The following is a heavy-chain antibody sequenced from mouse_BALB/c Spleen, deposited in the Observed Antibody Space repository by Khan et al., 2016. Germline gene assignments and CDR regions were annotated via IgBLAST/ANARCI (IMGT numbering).Heavy chain of an antibody. J-gene: IGHJ4*01. D-gene: IGHD4-1*01. Sequence: VQLQEPGPGLVKPSQSLSLTCTVTAYSITSDYAWNWIRQFPGNRLEWMGYISYSGSTSYNPSPKSRISITRDTSTHQFSLQLNSVTSEDPATSDSARSDWGDRVARDYRGQGPSVTVSS. CDR1: AYSITSDYA. CDR3: ARSDWGDRVARDY. CDR2: ISYSGST. V-gene: IGHV3-2*02.